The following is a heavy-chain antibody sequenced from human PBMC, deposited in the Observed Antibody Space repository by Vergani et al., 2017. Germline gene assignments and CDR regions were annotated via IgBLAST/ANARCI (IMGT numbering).Heavy chain of an antibody. CDR2: IYYSGST. CDR1: GGSISSYY. V-gene: IGHV4-59*01. CDR3: ARSPTVTTWGDAFDI. J-gene: IGHJ3*02. D-gene: IGHD4-17*01. Sequence: QVQLQESGPGLVKPSETLSLTCTVSGGSISSYYWSWIRQPPGKGLEWIGYIYYSGSTNYNPSLKSRVTISVDTSKNQFSLKLSSVTAADTAVYYCARSPTVTTWGDAFDIWGQGTMVTVSS.